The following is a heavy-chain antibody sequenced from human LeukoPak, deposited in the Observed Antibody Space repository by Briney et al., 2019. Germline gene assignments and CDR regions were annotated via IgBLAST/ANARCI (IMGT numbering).Heavy chain of an antibody. J-gene: IGHJ4*02. V-gene: IGHV4-39*07. CDR2: FYYSGST. CDR1: GGSISSSSYY. D-gene: IGHD4-17*01. Sequence: SETLSLTCAVSGGSISSSSYYWGWIRQPPGKGLEWIGSFYYSGSTYYNPSLKSRVIISVDTSKTQFSLKLSSVTAADTAVYYCARHYYSDPFDYWGQGTLITVSS. CDR3: ARHYYSDPFDY.